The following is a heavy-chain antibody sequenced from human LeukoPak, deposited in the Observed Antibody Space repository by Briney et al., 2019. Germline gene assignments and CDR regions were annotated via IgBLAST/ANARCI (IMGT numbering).Heavy chain of an antibody. V-gene: IGHV5-51*01. Sequence: GESLQISCKGSGYTFTNYWIGWVRQLPGKDPEWMGIIFPGDSDTRYSPSFQGQVTMSADKSISTAYLQWSSLKASDTAIYYCARRGSYSAFDIWGQGTMVTVSS. D-gene: IGHD1-26*01. CDR3: ARRGSYSAFDI. J-gene: IGHJ3*02. CDR2: IFPGDSDT. CDR1: GYTFTNYW.